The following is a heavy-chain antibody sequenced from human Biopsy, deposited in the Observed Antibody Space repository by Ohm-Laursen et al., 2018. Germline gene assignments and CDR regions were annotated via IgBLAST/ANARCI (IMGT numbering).Heavy chain of an antibody. D-gene: IGHD6-19*01. J-gene: IGHJ2*01. CDR2: IWYDGTSE. V-gene: IGHV3-33*04. Sequence: SLRLSCAASGFTFGHYAMHWVRQAPGKGLEWISLIWYDGTSEDYADSVKGRFTISRGNSKNTLYLQINTLTLEDTAFYYCARGLSSGWYGYFDVWGRGTLVTVSS. CDR1: GFTFGHYA. CDR3: ARGLSSGWYGYFDV.